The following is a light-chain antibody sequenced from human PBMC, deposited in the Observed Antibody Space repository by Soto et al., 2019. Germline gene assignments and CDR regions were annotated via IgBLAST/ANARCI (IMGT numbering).Light chain of an antibody. CDR3: QQYNDWPRP. J-gene: IGKJ1*01. V-gene: IGKV3-15*01. CDR1: QSVGTY. Sequence: EIVMTQSPATLSVSPGERATLSCRASQSVGTYLAWYQQKPGQAPRLLIYGASTRAAGISPRFSGGGSATELTLSISNLQSEDFAVYYCQQYNDWPRPFGQGTKVGIK. CDR2: GAS.